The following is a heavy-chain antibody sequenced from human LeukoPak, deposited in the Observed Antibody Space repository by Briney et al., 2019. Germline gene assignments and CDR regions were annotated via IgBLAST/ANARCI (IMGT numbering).Heavy chain of an antibody. D-gene: IGHD2-2*01. V-gene: IGHV1-69*13. CDR3: ARGVGYCSSTSCPIYYFDY. CDR2: IIPIFGTA. J-gene: IGHJ4*02. CDR1: GGTFSSYA. Sequence: ASVKVSCKASGGTFSSYAISWVRQAPGQGLEWMGGIIPIFGTANYAQKFQGRVTITADESTSTAYMELSSLRSEDTAVSYCARGVGYCSSTSCPIYYFDYWGQGTLVTVSS.